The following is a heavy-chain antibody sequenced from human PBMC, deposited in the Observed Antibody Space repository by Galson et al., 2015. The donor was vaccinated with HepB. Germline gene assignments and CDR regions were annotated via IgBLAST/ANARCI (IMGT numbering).Heavy chain of an antibody. CDR2: IKSKTDGGTT. V-gene: IGHV3-15*01. CDR1: GFTFSNAW. D-gene: IGHD2-15*01. J-gene: IGHJ6*02. Sequence: SLRLSCAASGFTFSNAWMSWVRQAPGKGLEWVGRIKSKTDGGTTDYAAPVKGRFTISRDDSKNTLYLQMNSLKTEDTAVYYCTTEIRPIYCSGGSCYTDKINRYGMDVWGQGTTVTVSS. CDR3: TTEIRPIYCSGGSCYTDKINRYGMDV.